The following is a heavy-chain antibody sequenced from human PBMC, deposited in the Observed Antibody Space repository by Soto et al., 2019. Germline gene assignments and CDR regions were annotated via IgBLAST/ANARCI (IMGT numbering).Heavy chain of an antibody. CDR3: ARRLRDGYTFDY. V-gene: IGHV4-59*01. J-gene: IGHJ4*02. Sequence: PSETLSLTCTVSGGSISSYYWSWIRQPPGKGLEWIGYIYYSGSTNYNPSLKSRVTISVDTSKNQFSLKLSSVTAADTAVYYCARRLRDGYTFDYWGQGTLVTVS. CDR2: IYYSGST. CDR1: GGSISSYY. D-gene: IGHD5-12*01.